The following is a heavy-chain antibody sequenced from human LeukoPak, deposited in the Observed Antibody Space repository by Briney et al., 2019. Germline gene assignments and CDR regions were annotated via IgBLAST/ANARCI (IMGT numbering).Heavy chain of an antibody. V-gene: IGHV3-23*01. CDR1: GFTFSSYA. D-gene: IGHD3-22*01. CDR3: AKDVRASGSPYFDY. CDR2: ISGSGGST. Sequence: GGSLRLSCAASGFTFSSYAMSWVRQAPGKGLEWVSAISGSGGSTYYADSVKGRSTISRDNSKNTLYLQMNSLRAEDTAVYYCAKDVRASGSPYFDYWGQGTLVTVSS. J-gene: IGHJ4*02.